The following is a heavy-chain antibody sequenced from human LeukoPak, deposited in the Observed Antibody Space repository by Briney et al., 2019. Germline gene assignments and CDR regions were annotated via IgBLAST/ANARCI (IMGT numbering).Heavy chain of an antibody. D-gene: IGHD6-13*01. Sequence: SVKVSCKASGGTFSGYAISWVRQAPGQGLEWMGGIIPIFGTANYAQKFQGRVTITADESTSTAYMELSSPRSEDTAVYYCASHSSSWLGERYWFDPWGQGTLVTVSS. CDR3: ASHSSSWLGERYWFDP. J-gene: IGHJ5*02. CDR1: GGTFSGYA. CDR2: IIPIFGTA. V-gene: IGHV1-69*01.